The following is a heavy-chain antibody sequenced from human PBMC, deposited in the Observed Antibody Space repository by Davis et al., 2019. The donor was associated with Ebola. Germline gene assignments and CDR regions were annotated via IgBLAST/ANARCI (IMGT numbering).Heavy chain of an antibody. CDR1: GFTFSSYA. CDR3: AKSHSSGYFSGFDY. V-gene: IGHV3-30*18. D-gene: IGHD3-22*01. J-gene: IGHJ4*02. Sequence: PGGSLRLSCAASGFTFSSYAIHWVRQAPGKGLEWVAAISYDGSDEYYADSVKGRFTISRDNSKNTLNLQMNSLRAEDTAVYYCAKSHSSGYFSGFDYWGQGTLVTVSS. CDR2: ISYDGSDE.